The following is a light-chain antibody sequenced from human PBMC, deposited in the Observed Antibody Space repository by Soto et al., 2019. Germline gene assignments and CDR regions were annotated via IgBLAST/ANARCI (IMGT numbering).Light chain of an antibody. Sequence: EIVWTQSPATLSLSPGERATLSCSASQSVSSYLAWYQQKPGQAPRLLIYDASNRATGIPARFSGSGSGTDFTLTISSLETEDFAVYYCQQRSNWPYTFGQGTKLEIK. CDR1: QSVSSY. J-gene: IGKJ2*01. V-gene: IGKV3-11*01. CDR2: DAS. CDR3: QQRSNWPYT.